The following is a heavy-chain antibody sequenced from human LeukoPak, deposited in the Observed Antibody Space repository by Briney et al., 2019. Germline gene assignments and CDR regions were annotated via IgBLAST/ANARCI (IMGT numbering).Heavy chain of an antibody. CDR3: ARQARNDYVDY. J-gene: IGHJ4*02. Sequence: MPSETLSLTCAVYGGSFSGYYWSWIRQPPGKGLEWIGEINHSGSTNYNPSLKSRVTISVDTSKNQFSLKLSSVTAADTAVYYCARQARNDYVDYWGQGTLVTVSS. CDR1: GGSFSGYY. D-gene: IGHD2-8*01. V-gene: IGHV4-34*01. CDR2: INHSGST.